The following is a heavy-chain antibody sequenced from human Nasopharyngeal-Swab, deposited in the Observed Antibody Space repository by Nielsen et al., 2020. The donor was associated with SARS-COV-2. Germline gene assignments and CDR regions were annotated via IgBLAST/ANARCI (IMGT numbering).Heavy chain of an antibody. CDR1: GGSISSYY. D-gene: IGHD3-9*01. CDR3: ARGDILTPYYYMDV. V-gene: IGHV4-59*01. CDR2: VYYSGST. Sequence: SETLSLTCTVSGGSISSYYWNWVRQPPGKGLEWIAYVYYSGSTKYNPSLKSRATISVDRAKNQVSLKLTSVTAADTAVYYCARGDILTPYYYMDVWGRGTTVAVSS. J-gene: IGHJ6*03.